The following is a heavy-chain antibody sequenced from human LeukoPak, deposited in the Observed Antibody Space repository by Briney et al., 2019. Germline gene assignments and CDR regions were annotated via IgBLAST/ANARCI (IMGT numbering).Heavy chain of an antibody. CDR1: GGSISSGVYY. J-gene: IGHJ3*02. Sequence: SETLSLTCTVSGGSISSGVYYWSWIRQHPGKGLEWIGYIYYSGSTYPNPSLKSRLTMSVDISKNQFSLKLSSVTAADTAVYYCARGVKGLRGAFDIWGQGTMVTVSS. D-gene: IGHD3-10*01. V-gene: IGHV4-31*03. CDR2: IYYSGST. CDR3: ARGVKGLRGAFDI.